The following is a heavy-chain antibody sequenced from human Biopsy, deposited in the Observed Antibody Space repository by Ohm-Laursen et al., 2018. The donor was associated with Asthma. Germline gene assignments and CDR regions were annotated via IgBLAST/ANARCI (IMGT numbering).Heavy chain of an antibody. D-gene: IGHD2-2*01. CDR1: GGTFNTSV. CDR3: ARKAGSCISRTCYSLDF. J-gene: IGHJ4*02. CDR2: TNSDFGTT. V-gene: IGHV1-69*13. Sequence: SVKVSCKSLGGTFNTSVIGWVRQAPGQGLEWMGGTNSDFGTTTYPQKFQDRVTITADDSTSTVYMELSSLRSEDTAVYYCARKAGSCISRTCYSLDFWGQGTLVTVSS.